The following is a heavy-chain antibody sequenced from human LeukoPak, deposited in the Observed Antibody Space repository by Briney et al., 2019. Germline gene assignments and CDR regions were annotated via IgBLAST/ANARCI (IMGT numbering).Heavy chain of an antibody. D-gene: IGHD5-18*01. CDR2: IYYSGST. V-gene: IGHV4-39*07. CDR3: ASSFKATAMVTGWFDP. Sequence: SETLSLTCTVSGGSISSSSYYWGWIRQPPGKGLEWIGSIYYSGSTYYNPSLKSRVTISVDTSKNQFSLKLSSVTAADTAVYYCASSFKATAMVTGWFDPWGQGTLVTVSS. CDR1: GGSISSSSYY. J-gene: IGHJ5*02.